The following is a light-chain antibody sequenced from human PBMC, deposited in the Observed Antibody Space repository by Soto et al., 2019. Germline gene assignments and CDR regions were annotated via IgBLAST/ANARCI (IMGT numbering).Light chain of an antibody. V-gene: IGKV1-5*03. CDR3: QKYNTSPWT. CDR2: KAS. Sequence: DIQMTQSPSTLSASLGDRVTISCRASQSITSWLAWYQQKPGKAPKLLIYKASILESGVPSRFSGRGSGTEFTLTIMSLQHDGFATYHCQKYNTSPWTFGQGTKVAIK. CDR1: QSITSW. J-gene: IGKJ1*01.